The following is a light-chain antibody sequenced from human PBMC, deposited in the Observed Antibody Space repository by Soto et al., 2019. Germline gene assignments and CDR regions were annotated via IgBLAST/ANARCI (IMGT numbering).Light chain of an antibody. V-gene: IGKV3-20*01. CDR2: GAS. J-gene: IGKJ2*01. Sequence: EIVLTQSPGTLSLSPGERATLSCRASQSVSSSYLAWYQQKPGQAPRLLIYGASSRATGIPDRFSGSGSGTDFTLTISRLEPEDCAVYYCQQYGSSHQYTFGQGTKLEIK. CDR3: QQYGSSHQYT. CDR1: QSVSSSY.